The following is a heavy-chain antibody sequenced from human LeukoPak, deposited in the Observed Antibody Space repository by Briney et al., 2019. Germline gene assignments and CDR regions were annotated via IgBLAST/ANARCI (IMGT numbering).Heavy chain of an antibody. V-gene: IGHV4-39*07. J-gene: IGHJ4*02. Sequence: SETLSLTCTVSGDSFTSVTDYWAWIRQPPGKGLEWIASGDYSGGTYYNPSLESRVAISADMSKNQISLKLTSVTGADTAVYYCAGERGEEYSSGWYKTDYFYNWGQGIRVTVSS. CDR3: AGERGEEYSSGWYKTDYFYN. D-gene: IGHD6-19*01. CDR1: GDSFTSVTDY. CDR2: GDYSGGT.